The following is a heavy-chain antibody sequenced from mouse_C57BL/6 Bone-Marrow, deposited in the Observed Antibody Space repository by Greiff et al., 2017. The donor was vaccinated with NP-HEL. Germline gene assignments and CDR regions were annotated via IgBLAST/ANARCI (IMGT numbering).Heavy chain of an antibody. CDR3: ARHLDYYGSTPWFAY. Sequence: VHLVESGPGLVAPSQSLSITCTVSGFSLTSYGVHWVRQPPGKGLEWLVVIWSDGSTTYNSALKSRLSISKDNSKSQVFLKMNSLQTDDTAMYYCARHLDYYGSTPWFAYWGQGTLVTVSA. J-gene: IGHJ3*01. CDR1: GFSLTSYG. V-gene: IGHV2-6-1*01. CDR2: IWSDGST. D-gene: IGHD1-1*01.